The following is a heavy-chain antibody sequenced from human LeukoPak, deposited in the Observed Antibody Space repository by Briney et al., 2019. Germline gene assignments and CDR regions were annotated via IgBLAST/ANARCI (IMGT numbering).Heavy chain of an antibody. CDR2: MNAGNGNT. D-gene: IGHD2-15*01. Sequence: ASVKVSCKASGYTFNKYGISWVRQAPGQRLEWMGWMNAGNGNTKYSQKFQGRVTITRDTSASTAYMELSSLRSEDTAVYYCARADRYCSGGSCHWFDPWGQGTLVTVSS. CDR1: GYTFNKYG. J-gene: IGHJ5*02. CDR3: ARADRYCSGGSCHWFDP. V-gene: IGHV1-3*01.